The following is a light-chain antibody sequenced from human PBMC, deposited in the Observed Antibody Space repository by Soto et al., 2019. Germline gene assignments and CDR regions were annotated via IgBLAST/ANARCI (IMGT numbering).Light chain of an antibody. CDR1: QSVSSSY. CDR3: QQYGSSPTWT. Sequence: EIVLPQSPGTLSLSQGERATLSCRASQSVSSSYLAWYQQKPGQAPRLLIYGASSRATGIPDRFSGSGSGTDFTLTISRLEPEDFAVYYCQQYGSSPTWTFGQGTKVDIK. V-gene: IGKV3-20*01. CDR2: GAS. J-gene: IGKJ1*01.